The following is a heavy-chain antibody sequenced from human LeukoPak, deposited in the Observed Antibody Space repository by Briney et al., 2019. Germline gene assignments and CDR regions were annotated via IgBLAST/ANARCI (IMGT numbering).Heavy chain of an antibody. V-gene: IGHV4-39*01. Sequence: SETLSLTCTVSGGSISSSSYSWGWIRQPPGKGLEWIGSIYYSGSTYYNPSLKSRVTISVDTSKNQFSLKLSSVTAADTAVYYCARHEGPAAMSYYFDYWGQGTLVTVSS. CDR2: IYYSGST. D-gene: IGHD2-2*01. CDR3: ARHEGPAAMSYYFDY. J-gene: IGHJ4*02. CDR1: GGSISSSSYS.